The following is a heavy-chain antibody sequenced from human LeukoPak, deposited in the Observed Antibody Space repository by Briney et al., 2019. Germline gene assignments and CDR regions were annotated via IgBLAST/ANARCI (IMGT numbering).Heavy chain of an antibody. D-gene: IGHD2-15*01. J-gene: IGHJ5*02. Sequence: SETLSLTCTVSGGSISSGSYYWGWIRQPPGKGLEWIGSVYYSGNAHYNPSLQSRVTISVDTAKNQFSLKLSSVTAADTAVYYCAREIVVVVAPWFDPWGQGTPVTVSS. V-gene: IGHV4-39*07. CDR1: GGSISSGSYY. CDR3: AREIVVVVAPWFDP. CDR2: VYYSGNA.